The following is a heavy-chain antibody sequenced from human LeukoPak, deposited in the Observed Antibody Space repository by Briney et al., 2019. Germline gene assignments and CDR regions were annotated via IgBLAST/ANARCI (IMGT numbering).Heavy chain of an antibody. V-gene: IGHV1-69*13. D-gene: IGHD4-11*01. CDR2: IIPIFGRA. CDR3: ARGFHPQLQVHRH. J-gene: IGHJ4*02. CDR1: GGTFSSYA. Sequence: SVKVSCKASGGTFSSYAMNWVRQAPGQGLEWMGGIIPIFGRANHAQKFQGRVTISADESTSTAYMELSSLISEDTAVYYCARGFHPQLQVHRHWGQGTLVTVSS.